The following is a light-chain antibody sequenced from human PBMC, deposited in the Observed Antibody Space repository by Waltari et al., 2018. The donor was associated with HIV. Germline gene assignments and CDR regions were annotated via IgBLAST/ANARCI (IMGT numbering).Light chain of an antibody. Sequence: QSALTQPASVSGSPGQSITISGTGPSSDVGGDNYVPWYQQHPVKAPKLLIYEVSNRPSGVSNRFSGSKSCNTASLTISGLQAEDEAAYYCSSYTSSSTVVFGGGTKLTVL. CDR2: EVS. J-gene: IGLJ2*01. CDR1: SSDVGGDNY. V-gene: IGLV2-14*01. CDR3: SSYTSSSTVV.